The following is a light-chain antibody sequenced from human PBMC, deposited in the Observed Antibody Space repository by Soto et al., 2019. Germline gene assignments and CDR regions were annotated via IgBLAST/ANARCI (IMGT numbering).Light chain of an antibody. J-gene: IGKJ4*01. Sequence: EVVLTQSPATLSLSPGERATLSCRASQTLANYLAWYQQRPGQAPRLLIYDASNRATGIPARFSGSGSGTDFTLTISSLEPEDFAVYYCQQRSNWALTFGGGTKVEIK. V-gene: IGKV3-11*01. CDR2: DAS. CDR3: QQRSNWALT. CDR1: QTLANY.